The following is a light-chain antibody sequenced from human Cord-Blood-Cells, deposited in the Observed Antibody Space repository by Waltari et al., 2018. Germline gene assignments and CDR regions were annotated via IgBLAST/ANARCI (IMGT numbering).Light chain of an antibody. CDR1: SSDVGGYNY. CDR2: DVS. J-gene: IGLJ2*01. CDR3: MQSIQLPLT. V-gene: IGLV2-14*01. Sequence: QSALTQPASVSGSPGQSITISCTGTSSDVGGYNYVSWYQQHPGKAPKLMIYDVSKRPSGVSNRFSGSKSGNTASLTISGLQAEDEADYYCMQSIQLPLTFGGGTK.